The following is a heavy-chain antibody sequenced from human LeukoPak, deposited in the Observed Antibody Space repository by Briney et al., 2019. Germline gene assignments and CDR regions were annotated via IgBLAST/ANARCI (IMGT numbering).Heavy chain of an antibody. J-gene: IGHJ4*02. V-gene: IGHV1-18*01. CDR1: GYTFTSYG. CDR2: ISAYNGNT. CDR3: ARDARWLQPKCYFDY. D-gene: IGHD5-24*01. Sequence: ASVKVSCKASGYTFTSYGISWVRQAPGQGLEWMGWISAYNGNTNYAQKLQGRVTMTTDTSTSTAYMELRSLRSDDTAVYYCARDARWLQPKCYFDYWGQGTLVTVSS.